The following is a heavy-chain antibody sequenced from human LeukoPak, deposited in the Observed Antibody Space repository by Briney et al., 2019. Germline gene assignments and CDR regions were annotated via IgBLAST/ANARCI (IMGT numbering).Heavy chain of an antibody. CDR3: AKEGQWLVLRTDYFDY. D-gene: IGHD6-19*01. CDR2: ISYDGSNK. V-gene: IGHV3-30*18. Sequence: PGGSLRLSCAASGFTFSSYGMHWVRQAPGKGLEWVAVISYDGSNKYYADSVKGRFTISRDNSKNTLYLQMNSLRAEDTAVYYCAKEGQWLVLRTDYFDYWGQGTLVTVPS. CDR1: GFTFSSYG. J-gene: IGHJ4*01.